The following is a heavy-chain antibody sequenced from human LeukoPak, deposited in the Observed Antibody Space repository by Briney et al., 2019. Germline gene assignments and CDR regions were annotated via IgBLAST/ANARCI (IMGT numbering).Heavy chain of an antibody. V-gene: IGHV3-7*01. CDR3: AREDGDYPNWFDP. CDR1: GFTFSNYW. Sequence: GGSLRLSCAVSGFTFSNYWMSWVRQAPGKGLEWVANIKQDGSEKYYMNSVKGRFTISRDNSKNTLYLQMNSLRAEDTAVYYCAREDGDYPNWFDPWGQGTLVTVSS. J-gene: IGHJ5*02. D-gene: IGHD4-17*01. CDR2: IKQDGSEK.